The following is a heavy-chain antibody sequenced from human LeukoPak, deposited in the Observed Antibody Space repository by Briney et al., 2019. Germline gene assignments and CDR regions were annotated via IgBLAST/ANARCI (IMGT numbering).Heavy chain of an antibody. Sequence: GGSLRLSCAASGFTFSDYYMSWIRQAPGKGLEWVSYISSSGSTIYYAHSVKGRFTISRDNAKNTLYLQMSSLRAEDTAVYYCASRIVGALDYWGQGTLVTVSS. CDR3: ASRIVGALDY. CDR1: GFTFSDYY. CDR2: ISSSGSTI. D-gene: IGHD1-26*01. J-gene: IGHJ4*02. V-gene: IGHV3-11*01.